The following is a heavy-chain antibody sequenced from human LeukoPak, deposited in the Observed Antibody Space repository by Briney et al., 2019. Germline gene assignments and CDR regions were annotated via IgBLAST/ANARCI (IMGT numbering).Heavy chain of an antibody. CDR2: IGHDGNYK. D-gene: IGHD2/OR15-2a*01. Sequence: GSLRLSCIVSGSTINTFGFHWFRQAPGKGPEWLAFIGHDGNYKHYGDSVRGRFTISRDNSKNTVYLEMDSPRADDTALYRCAKDLSFSYDIWGQGTKVTVSS. J-gene: IGHJ3*02. V-gene: IGHV3-30*02. CDR1: GSTINTFG. CDR3: AKDLSFSYDI.